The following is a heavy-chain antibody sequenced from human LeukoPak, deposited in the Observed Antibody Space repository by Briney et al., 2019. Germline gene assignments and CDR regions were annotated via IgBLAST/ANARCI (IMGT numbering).Heavy chain of an antibody. Sequence: SETLSLTCTVSGGSISSYYWSWIRQPPGKGMEWIGYIYYSGSTDYNPSLKSRVTISVDTSKNQFSLKLSSVTAADTAVYYCARQNKLWLFDYWGQGTLVTVSS. CDR2: IYYSGST. V-gene: IGHV4-59*08. CDR1: GGSISSYY. D-gene: IGHD6-19*01. CDR3: ARQNKLWLFDY. J-gene: IGHJ4*02.